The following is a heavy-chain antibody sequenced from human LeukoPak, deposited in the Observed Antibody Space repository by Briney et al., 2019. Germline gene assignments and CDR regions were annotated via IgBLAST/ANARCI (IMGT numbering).Heavy chain of an antibody. Sequence: GGSLRLSCAASGFTFSSYGFYWVRQAPDKGLEWVALIWYDGSKKYYADSVKGRFTISRDSSKNSLYLQMNNLRAEDTAIYYCARDYYTSGSHDYWGQGTLVTVSS. CDR2: IWYDGSKK. J-gene: IGHJ4*02. D-gene: IGHD3-10*01. V-gene: IGHV3-33*01. CDR1: GFTFSSYG. CDR3: ARDYYTSGSHDY.